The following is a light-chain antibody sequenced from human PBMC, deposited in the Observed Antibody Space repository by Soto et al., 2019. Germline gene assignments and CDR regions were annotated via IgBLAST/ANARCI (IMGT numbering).Light chain of an antibody. J-gene: IGLJ1*01. CDR1: SSDVGSSNL. CDR3: CSFARSTTFYV. V-gene: IGLV2-23*01. Sequence: QSVLTQPASVSGSPGQSITISCSGTSSDVGSSNLVSWYQQHPGKAPKLIIFESDRRPSGVSGRFSGSKSGNTASLTISGLQAEDEADYYCCSFARSTTFYVFGTGTKVTVL. CDR2: ESD.